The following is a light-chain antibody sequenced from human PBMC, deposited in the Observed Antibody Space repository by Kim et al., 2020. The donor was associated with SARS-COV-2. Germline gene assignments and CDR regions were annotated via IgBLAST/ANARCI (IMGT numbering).Light chain of an antibody. V-gene: IGKV3-20*01. CDR3: QQYGSSPIT. CDR2: GAS. J-gene: IGKJ5*01. CDR1: QSVINNY. Sequence: SPGERATVSCRASQSVINNYIVWDQQKPGQAPMLVIYGASSRASGIPDRFSASESGTDFTLTISRLEPEDFAVYYCQQYGSSPITFGQGTRREIK.